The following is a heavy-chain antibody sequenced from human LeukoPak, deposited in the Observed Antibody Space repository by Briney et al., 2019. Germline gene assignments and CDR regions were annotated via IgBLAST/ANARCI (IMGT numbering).Heavy chain of an antibody. CDR3: ARLPFRYCSSTSCYVADY. J-gene: IGHJ4*02. Sequence: SVKVSCKASGGTFSSYAINWVRQAPGQGLEWMGGIIPIFGTANYAQKFQGRVTITADESTSTAYMELSSLRSEDTAVYYCARLPFRYCSSTSCYVADYWGQGTLVTVSS. D-gene: IGHD2-2*01. CDR2: IIPIFGTA. CDR1: GGTFSSYA. V-gene: IGHV1-69*13.